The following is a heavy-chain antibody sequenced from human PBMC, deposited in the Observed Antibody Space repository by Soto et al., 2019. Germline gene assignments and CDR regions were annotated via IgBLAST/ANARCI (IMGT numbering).Heavy chain of an antibody. D-gene: IGHD1-1*01. Sequence: QVQLVQSGAEVKKPGSSVMVSCKASGGTFSTYAISWVRQAPGQGLEWMGGIIPIFGTASYAQKFQGRVTITADESTSTAYMELRSLTSEVTAVYYCARSLGLEYYYGMDVWGQGTTVTVSS. V-gene: IGHV1-69*12. CDR3: ARSLGLEYYYGMDV. J-gene: IGHJ6*02. CDR1: GGTFSTYA. CDR2: IIPIFGTA.